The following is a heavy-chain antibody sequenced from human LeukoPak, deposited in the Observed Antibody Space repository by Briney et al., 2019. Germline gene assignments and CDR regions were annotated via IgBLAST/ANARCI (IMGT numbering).Heavy chain of an antibody. J-gene: IGHJ6*02. Sequence: GGSLRLSCAASGFTFSDYYMSWLRQAPGKGLEWVSYISSSGSTIYYADSVKGRFTISRDNAKNSLYLQMNSLRAEDTAVYYCARGFRHGRILGRCMDVWGQGTTVTVSS. CDR1: GFTFSDYY. CDR2: ISSSGSTI. D-gene: IGHD1-14*01. V-gene: IGHV3-11*01. CDR3: ARGFRHGRILGRCMDV.